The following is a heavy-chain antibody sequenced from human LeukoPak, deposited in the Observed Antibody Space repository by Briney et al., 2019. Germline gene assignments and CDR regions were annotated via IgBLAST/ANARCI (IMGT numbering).Heavy chain of an antibody. D-gene: IGHD3-22*01. CDR3: AKEGPYYYDSDDAFDI. J-gene: IGHJ3*02. CDR2: ISGSGGST. CDR1: GFTFSSYA. V-gene: IGHV3-23*01. Sequence: GGSLRLSCAASGFTFSSYAMSWVRQAPGKGLEWVSAISGSGGSTYYADSVKGRFTISRDDSKNTLYLQMNSLRAEDTAVYYCAKEGPYYYDSDDAFDIWGQGTMVTVSS.